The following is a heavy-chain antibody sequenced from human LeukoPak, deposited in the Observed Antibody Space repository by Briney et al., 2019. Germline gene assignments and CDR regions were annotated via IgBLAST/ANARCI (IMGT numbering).Heavy chain of an antibody. CDR2: ISRRRSFI. Sequence: GGSLRLSCAASGFSFSILNMNWVRQAPGKGREGVSSISRRRSFIWYTHSAKGRFTISRDNAKNTLYLQLSSVRAEDTAVYYCVREASDVFDFWGQGTMVTVSS. CDR1: GFSFSILN. V-gene: IGHV3-21*01. J-gene: IGHJ3*01. CDR3: VREASDVFDF.